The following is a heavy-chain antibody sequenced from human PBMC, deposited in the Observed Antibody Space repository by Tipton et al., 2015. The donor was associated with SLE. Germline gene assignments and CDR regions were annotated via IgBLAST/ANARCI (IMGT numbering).Heavy chain of an antibody. CDR2: IYYSGST. Sequence: TLSLTCTVSGDSISSSSYHWGWIRQPPGKGLEWIGSIYYSGSTYYNPSLKSRVTISVDTSKNQFSLKLSSVTAADTAVYYCARGQDSSSGGFDPWGQGTLVTVSS. J-gene: IGHJ5*02. D-gene: IGHD6-13*01. CDR3: ARGQDSSSGGFDP. V-gene: IGHV4-39*07. CDR1: GDSISSSSYH.